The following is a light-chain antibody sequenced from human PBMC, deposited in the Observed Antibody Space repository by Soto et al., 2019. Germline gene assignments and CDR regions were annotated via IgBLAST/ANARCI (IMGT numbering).Light chain of an antibody. CDR1: QVISTS. V-gene: IGKV1-9*01. J-gene: IGKJ5*01. CDR3: QQLFDSPIT. CDR2: AAS. Sequence: GESVTITCRASQVISTSLAWYQVKPGKAPKLLIYAASTLESGVPSRFSATVSGTEFSLTITSLQPEDFATYYCQQLFDSPITFGQETRLEIK.